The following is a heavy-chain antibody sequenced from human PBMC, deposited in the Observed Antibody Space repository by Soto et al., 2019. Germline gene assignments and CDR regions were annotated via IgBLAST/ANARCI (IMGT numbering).Heavy chain of an antibody. CDR2: IYYSGST. D-gene: IGHD2-2*01. CDR1: GGSISSSSYY. V-gene: IGHV4-39*01. Sequence: QLQLQESGPGLVKPSETLSLTCTVSGGSISSSSYYWGWIRQPPGKGLEWIGSIYYSGSTYYNPSLKSRVPISVDTSKNQFSLKLSSVTAADTAVYYCARLEDIVFVPAAIGDNWFDPWGQGTLVTVSS. J-gene: IGHJ5*02. CDR3: ARLEDIVFVPAAIGDNWFDP.